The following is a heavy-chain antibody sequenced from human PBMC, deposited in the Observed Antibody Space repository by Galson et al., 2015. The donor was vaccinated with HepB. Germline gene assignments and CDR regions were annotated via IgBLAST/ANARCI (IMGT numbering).Heavy chain of an antibody. CDR1: GFTVRGNY. CDR3: AQLGTGY. J-gene: IGHJ4*02. CDR2: IHGGNNK. Sequence: SLRLSCAASGFTVRGNYMTWVRQAPGKGLEWVSLIHGGNNKYYADSVKGRFTISRDDSSNTLYLQMNSLRAEDTAVYYCAQLGTGYWGQGTLVTVSS. V-gene: IGHV3-53*01. D-gene: IGHD6-13*01.